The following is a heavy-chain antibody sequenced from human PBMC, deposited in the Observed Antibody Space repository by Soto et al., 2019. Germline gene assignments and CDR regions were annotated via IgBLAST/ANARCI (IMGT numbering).Heavy chain of an antibody. Sequence: EVQLVESGGGLVKPGGSLRLSCPASGITLSNAWMNWVRQAPGKGLEWVGRIKSKTDGGATDYAAPVKGRFTISRDDSQITVFLQMKSLETEDTAVYYCTIEGRTSGWYGHFQHWGQGTLVTVSS. CDR3: TIEGRTSGWYGHFQH. CDR1: GITLSNAW. D-gene: IGHD6-19*01. CDR2: IKSKTDGGAT. V-gene: IGHV3-15*05. J-gene: IGHJ1*01.